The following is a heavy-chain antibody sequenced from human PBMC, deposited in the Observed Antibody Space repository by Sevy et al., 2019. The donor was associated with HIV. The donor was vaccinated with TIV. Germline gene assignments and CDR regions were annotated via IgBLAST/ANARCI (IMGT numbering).Heavy chain of an antibody. CDR3: ARAFYDVWSGYYDFDY. CDR1: GFTFSSYS. Sequence: GGSLRLSCAASGFTFSSYSMNWVRQAPGKGLEWVSSISSSSSYIYYADSVKGRFTISRENAKNSLYLQMNSLRAEETAVYYCARAFYDVWSGYYDFDYWGQGTLVTVSS. D-gene: IGHD3-3*01. CDR2: ISSSSSYI. V-gene: IGHV3-21*01. J-gene: IGHJ4*02.